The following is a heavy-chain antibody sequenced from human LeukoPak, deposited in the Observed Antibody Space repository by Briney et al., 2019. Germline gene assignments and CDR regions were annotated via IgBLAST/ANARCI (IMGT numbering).Heavy chain of an antibody. J-gene: IGHJ5*02. Sequence: GGSLRLSCAASGFTFSSYWMHWVRQAPGRGLVWFSGINSDGSFTTYADSVKGRFTISRDNAKNTLYLQMNSLRAEDTAVYYCARGDGYGYISWGQGTLVTVSS. CDR2: INSDGSFT. D-gene: IGHD5-18*01. CDR1: GFTFSSYW. CDR3: ARGDGYGYIS. V-gene: IGHV3-74*01.